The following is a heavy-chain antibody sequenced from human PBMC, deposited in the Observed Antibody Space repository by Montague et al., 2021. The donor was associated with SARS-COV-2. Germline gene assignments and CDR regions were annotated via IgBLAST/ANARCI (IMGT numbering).Heavy chain of an antibody. Sequence: SETLSLTSNLSGGSISSSSYYWGWIRQPPGKGLEWIGSIYYSGSTYYXSSVKSRVTISVDTSKNQFSLKLRSVTAADTAVYYCARVGRQQLVRLSGMDVWGQGTTVTVSS. D-gene: IGHD6-13*01. CDR3: ARVGRQQLVRLSGMDV. V-gene: IGHV4-39*07. CDR2: IYYSGST. CDR1: GGSISSSSYY. J-gene: IGHJ6*02.